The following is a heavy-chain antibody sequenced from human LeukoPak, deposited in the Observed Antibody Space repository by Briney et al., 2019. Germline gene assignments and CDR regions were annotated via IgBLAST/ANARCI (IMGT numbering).Heavy chain of an antibody. J-gene: IGHJ6*03. D-gene: IGHD1-1*01. CDR2: IYTSGST. Sequence: ASETLSLXCTVSGGSISSYYWSWIRQPAGKGLEWIGRIYTSGSTNYNPSLKSRVTISVDTSKNQFSLKLSSVTAADTAVYYCARNWNYYYYMDVWGKGTTVTVSS. V-gene: IGHV4-4*07. CDR3: ARNWNYYYYMDV. CDR1: GGSISSYY.